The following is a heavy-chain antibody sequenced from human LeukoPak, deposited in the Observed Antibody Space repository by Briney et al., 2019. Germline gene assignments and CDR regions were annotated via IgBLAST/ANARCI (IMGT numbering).Heavy chain of an antibody. V-gene: IGHV1-2*02. CDR3: ARAPSSGWYNNWFDP. J-gene: IGHJ5*02. CDR2: INPNSGGT. Sequence: ASVKVSCKASGYTFTGYYMHWVRQAPGQGLEWMGWINPNSGGTNYAQKFQGRVTMTRDTSISTAYMELSRLRSDDTAVYYCARAPSSGWYNNWFDPWGQGTLVTVSS. CDR1: GYTFTGYY. D-gene: IGHD6-19*01.